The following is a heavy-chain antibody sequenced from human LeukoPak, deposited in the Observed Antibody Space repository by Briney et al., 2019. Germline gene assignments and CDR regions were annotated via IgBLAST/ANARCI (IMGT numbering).Heavy chain of an antibody. CDR3: ARLYYDILTGYYKLPRYFDY. D-gene: IGHD3-9*01. Sequence: PGGSLRLSCAASGFTFSSYWMSWVRQAPGKGLEWVANIKQDGSEKYYVDSVKGRFTISRDNAKNSLYLQMNSLRAEDTAVYYCARLYYDILTGYYKLPRYFDYWGQGTLVTVSS. CDR2: IKQDGSEK. V-gene: IGHV3-7*01. CDR1: GFTFSSYW. J-gene: IGHJ4*02.